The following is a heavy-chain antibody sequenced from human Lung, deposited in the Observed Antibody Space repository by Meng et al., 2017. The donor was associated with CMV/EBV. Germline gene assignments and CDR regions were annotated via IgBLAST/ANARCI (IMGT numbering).Heavy chain of an antibody. D-gene: IGHD7-27*01. J-gene: IGHJ4*02. CDR1: GYTFTAHY. V-gene: IGHV1-2*02. CDR2: IHPHRGDT. Sequence: SVKVSCIASGYTFTAHYFHWVRQAPGQGLEWMGWIHPHRGDTNYAQQFQGRVTLTRDTSINTGYMELTRLKSDDTAVYYCARDNNWGPDYWGQGTLVTVSS. CDR3: ARDNNWGPDY.